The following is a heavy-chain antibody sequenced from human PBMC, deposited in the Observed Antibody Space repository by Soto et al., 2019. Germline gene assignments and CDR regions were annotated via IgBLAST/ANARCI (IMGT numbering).Heavy chain of an antibody. CDR3: ARDVAVRGVTRGYFNH. J-gene: IGHJ1*01. CDR2: IYSGGST. CDR1: GFTVSSNY. V-gene: IGHV3-53*01. D-gene: IGHD3-10*01. Sequence: VGSLRLSCAASGFTVSSNYMSWVRHSPGKGLEWVSVIYSGGSTYYADSVKGRFTISRDNSKNTLYLQMNSLRAEDTAVYYCARDVAVRGVTRGYFNHWGPGTLVTVSS.